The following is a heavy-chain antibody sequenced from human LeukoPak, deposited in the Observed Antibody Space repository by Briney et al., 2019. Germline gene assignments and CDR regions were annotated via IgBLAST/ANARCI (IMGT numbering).Heavy chain of an antibody. D-gene: IGHD3-10*01. J-gene: IGHJ3*02. CDR3: ARDDPSMVRGVIMADAFDI. Sequence: ASEKVSCKASGYTFTSYGISCVRQAPGQGLEWMGWISAYNGNTNYAQKLQGRVTMTTDTSTSTAYMELRSLRSDDTAVYYCARDDPSMVRGVIMADAFDIWGQGTMVTVSS. V-gene: IGHV1-18*01. CDR2: ISAYNGNT. CDR1: GYTFTSYG.